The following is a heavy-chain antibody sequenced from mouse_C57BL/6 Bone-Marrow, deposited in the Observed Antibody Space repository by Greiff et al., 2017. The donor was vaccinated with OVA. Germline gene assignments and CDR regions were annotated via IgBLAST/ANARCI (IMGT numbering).Heavy chain of an antibody. CDR1: GYTFTNYW. V-gene: IGHV1-59*01. J-gene: IGHJ2*02. CDR2: IAPSDSYI. D-gene: IGHD1-1*01. Sequence: QVQLKQPGAELVRPGPSVKLSCKASGYTFTNYWMHWVKQRPGQGLEWIGVIAPSDSYINYNQKFKGRATLTVDTSSSTAYMHLSSLTSADSAVYYSAHYGSRLYLHYWGQGTSLTVSS. CDR3: AHYGSRLYLHY.